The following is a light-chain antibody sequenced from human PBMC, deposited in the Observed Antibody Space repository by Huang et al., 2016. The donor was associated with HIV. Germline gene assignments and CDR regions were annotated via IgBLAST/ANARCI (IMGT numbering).Light chain of an antibody. V-gene: IGKV3-15*01. CDR3: QQYNTSPRT. Sequence: TRSVSPGESATLSCRASQSVFKNLAWYQQKPGQAPKLLIYGSSTRAAGIPARFSGSGSGTDFTLTISSLQSEDFAVYYCQQYNTSPRTFGQGTKVEV. J-gene: IGKJ1*01. CDR2: GSS. CDR1: QSVFKN.